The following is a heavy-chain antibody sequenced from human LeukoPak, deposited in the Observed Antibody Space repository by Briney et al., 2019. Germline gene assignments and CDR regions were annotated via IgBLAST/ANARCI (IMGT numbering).Heavy chain of an antibody. J-gene: IGHJ5*02. CDR1: GYTFTSYG. CDR3: ARATHPLYYDNDRDPLGYYSS. CDR2: ISAYNGNT. D-gene: IGHD3-22*01. Sequence: ASVKVSCKASGYTFTSYGISWVRQAPGQGLEWMGWISAYNGNTNYAQKLQGRVIMTTDTSTSTAYMELRSLRSDDTAVYYCARATHPLYYDNDRDPLGYYSSWGQGTLVTVSS. V-gene: IGHV1-18*01.